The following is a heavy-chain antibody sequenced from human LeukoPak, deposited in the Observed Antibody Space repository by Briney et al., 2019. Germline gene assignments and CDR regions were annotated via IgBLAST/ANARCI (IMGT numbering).Heavy chain of an antibody. V-gene: IGHV3-23*01. Sequence: SGGSLRLSCAASGFTFSSYAMSWVRQAPGKGLEWVSVISGSGGTTYYAGSVKGRFTISRDNSKDTLYLQVNSLRAEDTAVYYCARVTLGWGDRYFDLWGRGTLVTVSS. D-gene: IGHD3/OR15-3a*01. CDR2: ISGSGGTT. CDR3: ARVTLGWGDRYFDL. CDR1: GFTFSSYA. J-gene: IGHJ2*01.